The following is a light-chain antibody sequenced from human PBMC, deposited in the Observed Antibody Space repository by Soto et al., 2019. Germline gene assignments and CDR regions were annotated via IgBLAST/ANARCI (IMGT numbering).Light chain of an antibody. CDR2: GAS. Sequence: QWRAGLSGYTGERCTLSCRASQSISNNLAWYQQKPGQAPRLLIYGASTRATGIPARFSGSGSGTEFTLTISSLQSEDFGVYSCQHDNGRPLAFGGGTKVDIK. V-gene: IGKV3-15*01. CDR3: QHDNGRPLA. CDR1: QSISNN. J-gene: IGKJ4*01.